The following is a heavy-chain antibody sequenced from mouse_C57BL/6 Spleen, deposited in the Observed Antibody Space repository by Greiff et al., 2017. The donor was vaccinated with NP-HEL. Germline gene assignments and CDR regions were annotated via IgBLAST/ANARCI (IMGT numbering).Heavy chain of an antibody. CDR1: GFNIKNTY. Sequence: EVQLQESVAELVRPGASVKLSCTASGFNIKNTYMHWVKQRPEQGLEWIGRIDPANGNTKYAPKFQGKATITADTSSNTAYLQLSSLTSEDTAIYYCASGYGSIWDYFDYWGQGTTLTVSS. CDR2: IDPANGNT. J-gene: IGHJ2*01. V-gene: IGHV14-3*01. D-gene: IGHD1-1*01. CDR3: ASGYGSIWDYFDY.